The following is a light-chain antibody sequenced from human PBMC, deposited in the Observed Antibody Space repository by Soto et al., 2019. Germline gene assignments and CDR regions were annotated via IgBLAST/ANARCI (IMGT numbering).Light chain of an antibody. J-gene: IGKJ4*01. CDR1: LILLSSFNNKNH. CDR3: RQYFDVPFT. V-gene: IGKV4-1*01. Sequence: EIVMNQSPDSLAVSLGEKATINCKSILILLSSFNNKNHLAWYQQKPGQPPQLIIYWASTRESGVPERFSGSGSGAEFTLSISSLEAGDVAFYWCRQYFDVPFTFGGGTKVDIK. CDR2: WAS.